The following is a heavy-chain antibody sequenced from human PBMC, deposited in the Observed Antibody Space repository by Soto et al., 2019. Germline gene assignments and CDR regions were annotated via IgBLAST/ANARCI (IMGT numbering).Heavy chain of an antibody. D-gene: IGHD2-8*01. CDR2: ISGNSGKT. Sequence: GGSLRLSCTASGFTFSSYALSWVRQAPGKELEWVSTISGNSGKTNYAESVKGRFSISRDNSKNTVHLQLDSLRAEDTAVYFCAKLGFVLMELYYFHQWGHGTLVTVSA. J-gene: IGHJ4*01. CDR3: AKLGFVLMELYYFHQ. CDR1: GFTFSSYA. V-gene: IGHV3-23*01.